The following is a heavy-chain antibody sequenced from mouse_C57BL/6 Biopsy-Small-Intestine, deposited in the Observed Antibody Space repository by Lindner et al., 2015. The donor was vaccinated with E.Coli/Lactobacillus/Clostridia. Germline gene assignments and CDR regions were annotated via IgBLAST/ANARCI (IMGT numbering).Heavy chain of an antibody. CDR3: ARVSGRYCNGGSCYPDY. J-gene: IGHJ4*01. V-gene: IGHV1-18*01. D-gene: IGHD1-1*02. Sequence: SVKVSCKASGYSFTAYYIHWVRQAPGQGLEWLGWINPNSGGTTYAQKFQGNVTMTRDTSINTVYLELSRLKSDDTAVYYCARVSGRYCNGGSCYPDYWGQGTLVTVSS. CDR2: INPNSGGT. CDR1: GYSFTAYY.